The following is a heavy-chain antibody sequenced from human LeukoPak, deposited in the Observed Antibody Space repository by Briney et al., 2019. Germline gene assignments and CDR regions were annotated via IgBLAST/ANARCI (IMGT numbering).Heavy chain of an antibody. V-gene: IGHV3-9*01. CDR1: GFIFNNYA. Sequence: GGSLRLSCAGSGFIFNNYAMHWVRQPPGKGLEWVSGISWNSGSIDYADSVKGRFTISRDNAKNSLYLQMDSLRVEDTAFYYCAKDNRRHYTSGPNPDSLHWGQGALVTVSS. CDR3: AKDNRRHYTSGPNPDSLH. CDR2: ISWNSGSI. D-gene: IGHD6-19*01. J-gene: IGHJ4*02.